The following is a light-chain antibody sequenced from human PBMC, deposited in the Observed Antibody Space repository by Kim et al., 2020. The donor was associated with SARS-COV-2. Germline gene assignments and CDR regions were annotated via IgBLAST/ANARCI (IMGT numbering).Light chain of an antibody. CDR3: QQYYGAPYT. CDR2: WAS. J-gene: IGKJ2*01. Sequence: DIMMTQSPDYLTVSLGERATINCKSSRSVLYSSNNKNYLSWYQQRPGQPPKLLIYWASNRQSGVPDRFSGSGSGTDFTLTISSLQAEDAAIYYCQQYYGAPYTFGQGTKLEIK. V-gene: IGKV4-1*01. CDR1: RSVLYSSNNKNY.